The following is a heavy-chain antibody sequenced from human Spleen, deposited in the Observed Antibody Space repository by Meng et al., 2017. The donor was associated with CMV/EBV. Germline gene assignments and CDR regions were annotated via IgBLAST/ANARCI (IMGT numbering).Heavy chain of an antibody. D-gene: IGHD3-10*01. V-gene: IGHV3-30*02. Sequence: GESLKISCAASGFTFSSFGLHWVRQAPGKGLEWVAFIRYDGSNKYYADSVKGRFTISRDNSKNTLYLQMNSLRAEDTAVYYCAGGSGSYAWGQGTLVTVSS. CDR2: IRYDGSNK. CDR3: AGGSGSYA. J-gene: IGHJ5*02. CDR1: GFTFSSFG.